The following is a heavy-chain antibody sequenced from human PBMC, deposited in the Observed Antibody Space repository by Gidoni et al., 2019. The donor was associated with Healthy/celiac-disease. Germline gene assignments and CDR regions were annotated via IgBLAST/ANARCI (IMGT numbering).Heavy chain of an antibody. V-gene: IGHV4-4*07. Sequence: QFHLPESGPGLVKPSGPLSLPFTVSGTSIRSSYWSWIRQPAGKGLEWIGRIYTSGSTNYNPARKSRVTMSVDRSKNQYCRKLRAVTAADTAGEYCAREGGYQLLKGFDYWGQGTLVTVSS. CDR2: IYTSGST. D-gene: IGHD2-2*01. CDR3: AREGGYQLLKGFDY. CDR1: GTSIRSSY. J-gene: IGHJ4*02.